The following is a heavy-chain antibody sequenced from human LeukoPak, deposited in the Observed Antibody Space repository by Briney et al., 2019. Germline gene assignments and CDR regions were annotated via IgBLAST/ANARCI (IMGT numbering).Heavy chain of an antibody. D-gene: IGHD1-1*01. J-gene: IGHJ6*03. CDR2: IYTSGST. CDR1: GGSISSGSYY. Sequence: TLSLTCTVSGGSISSGSYYWSWIRQPAGKGLESIGRIYTSGSTNYNPSLKSRVTISVDTSKNQLSLKLSSVTAADTAVYYCARDRQQQLVPTYYYYYYMDVWGQGTMVTVSS. V-gene: IGHV4-61*02. CDR3: ARDRQQQLVPTYYYYYYMDV.